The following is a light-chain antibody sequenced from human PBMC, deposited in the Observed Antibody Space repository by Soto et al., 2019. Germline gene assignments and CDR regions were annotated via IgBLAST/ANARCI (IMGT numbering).Light chain of an antibody. CDR3: QSYNDWPFA. V-gene: IGKV3-15*01. J-gene: IGKJ2*01. Sequence: EIVLTQSPGTLSVSPGERVTLSCRASESLSTFLAWYQQKPGQAPRLLIYGASTKATGTPARFSGSGSATDFTLTISSLQSEDSAVYYCQSYNDWPFAFGQGTKLEI. CDR1: ESLSTF. CDR2: GAS.